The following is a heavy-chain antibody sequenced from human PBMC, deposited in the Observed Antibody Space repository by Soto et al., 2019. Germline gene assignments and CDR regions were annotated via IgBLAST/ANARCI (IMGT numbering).Heavy chain of an antibody. CDR1: GFTVSNNY. J-gene: IGHJ4*02. CDR3: GSVAGGGGY. CDR2: IYSGGYT. V-gene: IGHV3-53*01. Sequence: EVQLVESGGGLIQPGGSLRLSCAVSGFTVSNNYMSWVRQAPGKGLEGVSVIYSGGYTAYGDSVKGRFTISRDNSKNTLLLQRSGLGADAAAVCSWGSVAGGGGYWGQGTLVTVSS. D-gene: IGHD3-10*01.